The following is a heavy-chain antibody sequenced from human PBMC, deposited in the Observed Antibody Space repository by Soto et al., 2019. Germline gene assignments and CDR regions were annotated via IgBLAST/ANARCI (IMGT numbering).Heavy chain of an antibody. Sequence: PGESLKISCAASGFTFSSYAMSWVRQAPGKGLEWVSAISGSGGSTYYADSVKGRFTISRDNSKNTLYLQMNSLRAEDTAVYYCAKSGVGYYYYGMDVWGQGTTVTVSS. J-gene: IGHJ6*02. CDR1: GFTFSSYA. CDR2: ISGSGGST. D-gene: IGHD6-25*01. V-gene: IGHV3-23*01. CDR3: AKSGVGYYYYGMDV.